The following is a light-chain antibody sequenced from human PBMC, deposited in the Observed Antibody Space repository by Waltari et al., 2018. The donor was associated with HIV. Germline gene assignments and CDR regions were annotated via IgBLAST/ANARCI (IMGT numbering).Light chain of an antibody. Sequence: SALPHPASLSGSPRHSNNIACTRTSSDAGRYALVPCSQHPPGKAPKLMIYGVSRRPSGVSHLSSGSTSGNPSPLIITVLQADDDADYCCCSYAGSWVFGGGTKLTVL. V-gene: IGLV2-23*02. CDR1: SSDAGRYAL. CDR2: GVS. CDR3: CSYAGSWV. J-gene: IGLJ3*02.